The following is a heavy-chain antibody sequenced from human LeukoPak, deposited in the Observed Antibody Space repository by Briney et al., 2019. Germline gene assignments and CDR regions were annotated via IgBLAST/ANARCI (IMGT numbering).Heavy chain of an antibody. CDR2: IWYDGSNK. Sequence: GGSLGLFCGASGFTFSSCGMHWVRQAPGKGLEWGAVIWYDGSNKYYADSVKGRFTISRDNSKNTLYLQMNSLRAEDTAVYYCAREDYGGRWFDPWGQGTLVTVSS. V-gene: IGHV3-33*01. CDR1: GFTFSSCG. D-gene: IGHD4-17*01. J-gene: IGHJ5*02. CDR3: AREDYGGRWFDP.